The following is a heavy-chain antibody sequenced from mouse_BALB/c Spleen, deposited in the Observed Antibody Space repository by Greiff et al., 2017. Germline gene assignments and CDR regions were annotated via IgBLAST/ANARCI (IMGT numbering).Heavy chain of an antibody. Sequence: EVQRVESGPGLVKPSQSLSLTCTVTGYSITSDYAWNWIRQFPGNKLEWMGYISYSGSTSYNPSLKSRISITRDTSKNQFFLQLNSVTTEDTATYYCARLPPDYYGSSYRTSYAMDYWGQGTSVTVSS. CDR3: ARLPPDYYGSSYRTSYAMDY. V-gene: IGHV3-2*02. D-gene: IGHD1-1*01. CDR1: GYSITSDYA. J-gene: IGHJ4*01. CDR2: ISYSGST.